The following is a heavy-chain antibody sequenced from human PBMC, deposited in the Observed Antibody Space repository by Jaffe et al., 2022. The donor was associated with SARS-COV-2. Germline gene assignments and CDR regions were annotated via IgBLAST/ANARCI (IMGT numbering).Heavy chain of an antibody. Sequence: EVQLVESGGGLVQPGRSLRLSCAASGFTFDDYAMHWVRQAPGKGLEWVSGISWNSGSIGYADSVKGRFTISRDNAKNSLYLQMNSLRAEDTALYYCAKGAGENYDHITNWGSFNSYFDYWGQGTLVTVSS. V-gene: IGHV3-9*01. J-gene: IGHJ4*02. CDR3: AKGAGENYDHITNWGSFNSYFDY. D-gene: IGHD3-16*01. CDR2: ISWNSGSI. CDR1: GFTFDDYA.